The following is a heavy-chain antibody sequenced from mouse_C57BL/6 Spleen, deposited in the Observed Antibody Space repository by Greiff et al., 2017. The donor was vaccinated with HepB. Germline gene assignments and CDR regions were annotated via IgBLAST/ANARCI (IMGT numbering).Heavy chain of an antibody. CDR2: INYDGSST. J-gene: IGHJ2*01. V-gene: IGHV5-16*01. CDR1: GFTFSDYY. Sequence: EVQRVESEGGLVQPGSSMKLSCTASGFTFSDYYMAWVRQVPEKGLEWVANINYDGSSTYYLDSLKSRFIISRDNAKNILYLQMSSLKSEDTATYYCARDRDSNYVLDYWGQGTTLTVSS. D-gene: IGHD2-5*01. CDR3: ARDRDSNYVLDY.